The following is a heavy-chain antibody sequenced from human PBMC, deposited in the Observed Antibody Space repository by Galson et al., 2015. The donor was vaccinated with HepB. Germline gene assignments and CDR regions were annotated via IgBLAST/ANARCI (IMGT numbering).Heavy chain of an antibody. CDR3: ARMAFGGYYDSSGYLDAFDI. CDR2: IDWDDDK. V-gene: IGHV2-70*01. Sequence: PALVKPTQTLTLTCTFSGFSLSTSGMCVSWIRQPPGKALEWLALIDWDDDKYYSTSLKTRLTISKDTSKNQVVLTMTNMDPVDTATYYCARMAFGGYYDSSGYLDAFDIWGQGTMVTVSS. J-gene: IGHJ3*02. D-gene: IGHD3-22*01. CDR1: GFSLSTSGMC.